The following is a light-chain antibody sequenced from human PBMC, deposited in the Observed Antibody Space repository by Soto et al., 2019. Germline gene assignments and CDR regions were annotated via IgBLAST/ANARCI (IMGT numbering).Light chain of an antibody. V-gene: IGKV3-20*01. CDR2: GAS. CDR3: QQYGSSPYT. CDR1: QSVSSSY. J-gene: IGKJ2*01. Sequence: IVLTQSPGTLSLSPGERATLSCRASQSVSSSYLAWYQQKPGQAPRLLIYGASTRASDIPDRFSGSGSGTDFTLYISRLEPEDFAVYYCQQYGSSPYTFGQGTKLEIK.